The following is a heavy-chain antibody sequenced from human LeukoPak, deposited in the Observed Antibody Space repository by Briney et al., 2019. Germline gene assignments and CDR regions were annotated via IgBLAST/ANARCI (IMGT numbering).Heavy chain of an antibody. CDR2: IYYSGST. D-gene: IGHD3-10*01. V-gene: IGHV4-59*12. J-gene: IGHJ4*02. Sequence: SETLSLTCTVSGGSISSYYWSWIRQPPGKGLEWIGYIYYSGSTNYNPSLKSRVTISVDTSKNQFSLKLSSVTAADTAVYYCARGVMVRGVILDYWGQGTLVTVSS. CDR1: GGSISSYY. CDR3: ARGVMVRGVILDY.